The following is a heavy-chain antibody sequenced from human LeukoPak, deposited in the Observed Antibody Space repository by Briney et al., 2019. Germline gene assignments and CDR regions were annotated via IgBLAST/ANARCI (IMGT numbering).Heavy chain of an antibody. CDR1: GYSFTSYW. Sequence: GESLKISCKDSGYSFTSYWIGLVRQMPGKGLEWMGIIYPGDSDTRYSPSFQGQVTISADKSINTAYLQWSSLKASDTAIYYCARRGEAMDPFDYWGQGTLVTVSS. D-gene: IGHD5-18*01. CDR2: IYPGDSDT. J-gene: IGHJ4*02. V-gene: IGHV5-51*01. CDR3: ARRGEAMDPFDY.